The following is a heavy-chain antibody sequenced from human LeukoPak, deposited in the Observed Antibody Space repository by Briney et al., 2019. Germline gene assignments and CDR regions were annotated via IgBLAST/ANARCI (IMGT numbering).Heavy chain of an antibody. CDR1: GFTFSRYE. J-gene: IGHJ6*03. CDR3: ARERAPKGYYYYYMDV. V-gene: IGHV3-48*01. Sequence: GGSLRLSCATSGFTFSRYEMNWVRQAPGKGLEWVSYISSSSSTIYYADSVKGRFTISRDNAKNSLYLQMNSLRAEDTAVYYCARERAPKGYYYYYMDVWGKGTTVTVSS. CDR2: ISSSSSTI.